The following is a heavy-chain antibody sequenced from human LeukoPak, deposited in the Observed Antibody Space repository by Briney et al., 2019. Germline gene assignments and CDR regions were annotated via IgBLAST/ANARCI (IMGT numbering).Heavy chain of an antibody. CDR2: ISSSSSYI. CDR3: ARGWATVVTPGQYAFDI. J-gene: IGHJ3*02. Sequence: PGGSLRLSCAASGFTFSSYSMNWVRQAPGKGLEWVSSISSSSSYIYYADSVKGRFTISRDNAKNSLYLQMNSLRAEDTAVYYCARGWATVVTPGQYAFDIWGQGTMVTVSS. D-gene: IGHD4-23*01. V-gene: IGHV3-21*01. CDR1: GFTFSSYS.